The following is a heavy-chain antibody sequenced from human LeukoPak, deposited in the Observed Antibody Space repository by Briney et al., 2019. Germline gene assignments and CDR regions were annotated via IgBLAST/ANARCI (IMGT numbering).Heavy chain of an antibody. J-gene: IGHJ3*02. CDR3: ASPRWGANAFDI. CDR1: GFTFSSYS. Sequence: GGSLRLSCAASGFTFSSYSMTWVRQAPGKGLEWVSSISSSSSYIYYADSVKGRFTISRDNAKNSLYLQMNSLRAEDSAVYYCASPRWGANAFDIWGQGTMVTVSS. D-gene: IGHD1-26*01. CDR2: ISSSSSYI. V-gene: IGHV3-21*01.